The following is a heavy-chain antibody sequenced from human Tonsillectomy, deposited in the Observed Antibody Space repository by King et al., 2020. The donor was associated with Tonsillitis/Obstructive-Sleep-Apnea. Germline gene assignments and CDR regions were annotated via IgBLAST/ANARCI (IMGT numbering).Heavy chain of an antibody. Sequence: QLMQSGPEVKKPGASVRVSCKASGYTFTNYGISWVRQAPGHGLEWMGWISGNSGNAKFAQKFQGRVTMTTDTSTRTAYMELRSLTSGDTAVYYCARRFFPLSYDFWSGPRDLYYYMDVWGEGTTVTVSS. CDR1: GYTFTNYG. CDR3: ARRFFPLSYDFWSGPRDLYYYMDV. V-gene: IGHV1-18*01. J-gene: IGHJ6*03. CDR2: ISGNSGNA. D-gene: IGHD3-3*01.